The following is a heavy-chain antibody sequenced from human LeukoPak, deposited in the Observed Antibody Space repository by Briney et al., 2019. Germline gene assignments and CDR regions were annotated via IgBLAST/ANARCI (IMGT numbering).Heavy chain of an antibody. CDR1: GLTFSSYW. J-gene: IGHJ4*02. CDR3: AKKSGYYTGFDY. Sequence: PGGSLRLSCAASGLTFSSYWMHWVRQAPGKGLVWVSRINSDGSSTSYADSVKGRFTISRDNSKNTLYLQMNSLRAEDTAVYYCAKKSGYYTGFDYWGQGTLVTVSS. V-gene: IGHV3-74*01. D-gene: IGHD3-3*01. CDR2: INSDGSST.